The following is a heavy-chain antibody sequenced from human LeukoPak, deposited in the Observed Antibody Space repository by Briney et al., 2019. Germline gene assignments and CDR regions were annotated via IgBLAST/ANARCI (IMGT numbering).Heavy chain of an antibody. Sequence: GASVKVSCKASGYTFTGYYMHWVRQAPGQGLEWMGWINPNSGGTNYAQKFQGRVTMTRDTSISIAYMELSRLRSDDTAVYYCARVRDNTPRIAAAGTSAFDIWGQGTMVTVSS. CDR2: INPNSGGT. V-gene: IGHV1-2*02. J-gene: IGHJ3*02. D-gene: IGHD6-13*01. CDR3: ARVRDNTPRIAAAGTSAFDI. CDR1: GYTFTGYY.